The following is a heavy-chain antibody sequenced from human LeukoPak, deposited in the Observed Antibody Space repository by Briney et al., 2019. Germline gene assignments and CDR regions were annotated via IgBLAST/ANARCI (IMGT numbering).Heavy chain of an antibody. CDR2: IYHSGST. Sequence: SETLSLTCAVSGYSISSGYYWGWIRQPPGKGLGWIGSIYHSGSTYYNPSLKSRVTISVDTSKNQFSLQLSSVTAADTAVYYCARRPNWDPFDYWGQGTLVTVSS. CDR1: GYSISSGYY. D-gene: IGHD7-27*01. CDR3: ARRPNWDPFDY. V-gene: IGHV4-38-2*01. J-gene: IGHJ4*02.